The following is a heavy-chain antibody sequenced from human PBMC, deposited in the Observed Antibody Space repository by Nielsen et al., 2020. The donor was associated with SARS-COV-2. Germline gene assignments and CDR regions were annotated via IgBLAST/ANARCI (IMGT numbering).Heavy chain of an antibody. CDR3: ARQFYGCNDY. CDR2: ISDGGRST. Sequence: GESLKISCAASGFTFSNYAMTWVRQAPGKGLEWVSIISDGGRSTYYADSVKGRFTISRDNSKNTLYLQMNSLRAEDTAVYYCARQFYGCNDYWGQGTLVTVSS. V-gene: IGHV3-23*01. CDR1: GFTFSNYA. D-gene: IGHD3-10*01. J-gene: IGHJ4*02.